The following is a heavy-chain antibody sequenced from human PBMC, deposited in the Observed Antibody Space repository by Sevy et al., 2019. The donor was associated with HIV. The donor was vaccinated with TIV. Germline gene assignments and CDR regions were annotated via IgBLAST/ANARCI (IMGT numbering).Heavy chain of an antibody. Sequence: SETLSLTCAVSGGSISSGVYSWNWIRQPPGKGLEWIGYIFHTGNTFYNPSLKSLVTVSLDKSENQFSLRRSSVTAADTAVYYCARDGGTLTTPGSFDIWGQGTMVTVSS. CDR1: GGSISSGVYS. D-gene: IGHD3-16*01. V-gene: IGHV4-30-2*01. CDR2: IFHTGNT. CDR3: ARDGGTLTTPGSFDI. J-gene: IGHJ3*02.